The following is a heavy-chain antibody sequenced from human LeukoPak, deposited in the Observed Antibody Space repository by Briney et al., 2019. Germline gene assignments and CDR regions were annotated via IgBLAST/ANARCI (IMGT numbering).Heavy chain of an antibody. J-gene: IGHJ4*02. V-gene: IGHV4-34*01. CDR3: ARDEVGAAH. D-gene: IGHD1-26*01. CDR2: INHSGNI. CDR1: GGSFSVYY. Sequence: SETLSLTCAVYGGSFSVYYWSWIRQPPGKGLEWIGEINHSGNINYNPSLKSRVTISIDTSKNQFSLKLSSVIAADTAVYYCARDEVGAAHWGQGTLVTVSS.